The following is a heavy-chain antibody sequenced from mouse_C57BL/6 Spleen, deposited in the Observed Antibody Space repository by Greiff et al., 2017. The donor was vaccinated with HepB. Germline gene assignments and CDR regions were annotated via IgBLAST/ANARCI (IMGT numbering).Heavy chain of an antibody. J-gene: IGHJ1*03. V-gene: IGHV1-19*01. Sequence: VQLQQSGPVLVKPGASVKMSCKASGYTFTDYYMNWVKQSHGKSLEWIGVINPYNGGTSYNQKFKGKATLTVDKSSSTAYMELNSLTSEDSAVYYCARSRSSYWYFDVWGTGTTVTVSS. CDR1: GYTFTDYY. D-gene: IGHD1-1*01. CDR2: INPYNGGT. CDR3: ARSRSSYWYFDV.